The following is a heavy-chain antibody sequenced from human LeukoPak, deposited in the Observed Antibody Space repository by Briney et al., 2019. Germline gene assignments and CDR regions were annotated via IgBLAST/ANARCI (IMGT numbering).Heavy chain of an antibody. D-gene: IGHD3-22*01. V-gene: IGHV4-61*02. CDR2: IHTSGTT. CDR3: ARRDSSGYYDWFDP. Sequence: SETLSLTCTVSGGSISSGSYDSSWIRQPAGQGLEWIGRIHTSGTTNYNPSLKSRVTISLDTSKNQFSLKLYSVTAADTAVYYCARRDSSGYYDWFDPWGQGTLVTVSS. J-gene: IGHJ5*02. CDR1: GGSISSGSYD.